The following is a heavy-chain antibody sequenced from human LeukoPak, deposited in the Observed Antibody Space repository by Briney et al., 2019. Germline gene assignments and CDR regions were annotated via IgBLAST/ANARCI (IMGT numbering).Heavy chain of an antibody. CDR3: TRWGGSADDY. CDR2: IRGKTYGGTT. CDR1: GFNFGDYA. Sequence: GGSLRLSCTGSGFNFGDYAMTWVRQAPGKGLEWVSFIRGKTYGGTTEYAVSVRGRFTISRDDSKNIAYLEMNSLKTEDTAVYYCTRWGGSADDYWGQGTLVTVSS. J-gene: IGHJ4*02. D-gene: IGHD3-16*01. V-gene: IGHV3-49*04.